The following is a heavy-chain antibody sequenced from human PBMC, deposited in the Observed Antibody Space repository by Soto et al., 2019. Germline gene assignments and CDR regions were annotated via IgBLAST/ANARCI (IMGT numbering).Heavy chain of an antibody. CDR2: IDPSDSYT. V-gene: IGHV5-10-1*01. D-gene: IGHD3-16*02. J-gene: IGHJ6*02. CDR3: ALSLSKNYYYYGMDV. CDR1: GYSFTSYW. Sequence: PGESLKISCKGSGYSFTSYWISWVRQMPGKGLEWMGRIDPSDSYTNYSPSFQGHVTIPADKSISTAYLQWSSLKASDTAMYYCALSLSKNYYYYGMDVWGQGTTVTVSS.